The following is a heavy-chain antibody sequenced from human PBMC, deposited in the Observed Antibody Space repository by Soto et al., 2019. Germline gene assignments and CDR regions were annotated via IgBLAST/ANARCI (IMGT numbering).Heavy chain of an antibody. D-gene: IGHD5-18*01. V-gene: IGHV4-59*01. J-gene: IGHJ4*02. CDR3: ARLTGRGYSYGYGLNFDY. Sequence: TSETLSLTCTVSGGSISSYYWSWIRQPPGKGLEWIGYIYYSGSTNYNPSLKSRVTISVDTSKNQFSLKLSSVTAADTAVYYCARLTGRGYSYGYGLNFDYWGQGTLVTVSS. CDR1: GGSISSYY. CDR2: IYYSGST.